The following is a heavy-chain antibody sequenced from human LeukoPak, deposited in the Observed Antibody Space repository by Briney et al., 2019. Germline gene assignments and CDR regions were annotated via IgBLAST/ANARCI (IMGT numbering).Heavy chain of an antibody. V-gene: IGHV4-4*07. CDR3: ARGGVDYYGSGTYYIMYYFDY. CDR2: IYTSGST. CDR1: GGSISSYY. D-gene: IGHD3-10*01. J-gene: IGHJ4*02. Sequence: SETLSLTCTVSGGSISSYYWSWIRQPAGKGLEWIGRIYTSGSTNYNPSLKSQVTMSVDTSKNQFSLKVSSVTAADTAVYFCARGGVDYYGSGTYYIMYYFDYWGQGALVTVSS.